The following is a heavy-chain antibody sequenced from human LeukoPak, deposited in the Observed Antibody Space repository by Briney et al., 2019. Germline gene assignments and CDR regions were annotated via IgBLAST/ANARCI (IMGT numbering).Heavy chain of an antibody. CDR3: ARGVWCSGGSCYSPFDY. D-gene: IGHD2-15*01. J-gene: IGHJ4*02. CDR1: GYSISSGYY. Sequence: SETLSLTCTVSGYSISSGYYWGWIRQPPGKGLEWIGEINHSGSTNYNPSLKSRVTISVDTSKNQFSLKLSSVTAADTAVYYCARGVWCSGGSCYSPFDYWGQGTLVTVSS. V-gene: IGHV4-38-2*02. CDR2: INHSGST.